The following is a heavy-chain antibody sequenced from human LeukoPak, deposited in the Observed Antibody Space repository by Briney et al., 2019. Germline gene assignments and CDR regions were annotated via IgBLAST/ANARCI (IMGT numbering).Heavy chain of an antibody. CDR3: ARDESGDSYGLY. Sequence: GGSLRLSCAVSGFTFSSYWMNWVRQAPGKGLEWVANIKQDGSQKYYVDSVRGRFTISRDNAKNSLYLQLNSLRAVDTAVYYCARDESGDSYGLYWGQGTLVTVSS. CDR2: IKQDGSQK. CDR1: GFTFSSYW. D-gene: IGHD5-18*01. V-gene: IGHV3-7*05. J-gene: IGHJ4*02.